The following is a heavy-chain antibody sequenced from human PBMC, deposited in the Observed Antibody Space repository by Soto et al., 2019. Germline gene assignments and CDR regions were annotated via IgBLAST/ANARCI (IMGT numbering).Heavy chain of an antibody. CDR2: IDPSAGST. D-gene: IGHD1-1*01. Sequence: GASVKVSCKASGYTLTSFYMHWMRQAPGQGLEWMGVIDPSAGSTTYAQKFKGRVRMTRDTLTSTVFMELSSLRSEDTAVYYCARSPRPTGTTLYYFDSWGQRTLVTVSS. CDR1: GYTLTSFY. J-gene: IGHJ4*02. V-gene: IGHV1-46*01. CDR3: ARSPRPTGTTLYYFDS.